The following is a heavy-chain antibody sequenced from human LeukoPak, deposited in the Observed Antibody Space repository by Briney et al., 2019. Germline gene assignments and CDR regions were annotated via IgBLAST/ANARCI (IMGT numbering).Heavy chain of an antibody. CDR2: IISGGST. CDR1: GFTFSSYG. V-gene: IGHV3-23*01. J-gene: IGHJ3*02. Sequence: GGTLRLSCAASGFTFSSYGMSWVRQAPGKGLEWVSGIISGGSTYYADSVKGRFTISRVNSKSTLHLQMNSLRAEDRAVYYCAKDLLYGDYALNAFDIWGQGTMVTVSS. D-gene: IGHD4-17*01. CDR3: AKDLLYGDYALNAFDI.